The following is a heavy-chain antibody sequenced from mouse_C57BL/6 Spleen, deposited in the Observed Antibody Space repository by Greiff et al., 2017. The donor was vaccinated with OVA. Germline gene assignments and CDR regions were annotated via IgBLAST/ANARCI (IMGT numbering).Heavy chain of an antibody. D-gene: IGHD4-1*01. CDR2: IYPGDGDT. Sequence: VQLQQSGPELVKPGASVKISCKASGYAFSSSWMNWVKQRPGKGLEWIGRIYPGDGDTNYNGKFKGKATLTADKSSSTAYMQLSSLTSEDSAVYLCARSNWESYFDYWGQGTTLTVSS. CDR3: ARSNWESYFDY. V-gene: IGHV1-82*01. J-gene: IGHJ2*01. CDR1: GYAFSSSW.